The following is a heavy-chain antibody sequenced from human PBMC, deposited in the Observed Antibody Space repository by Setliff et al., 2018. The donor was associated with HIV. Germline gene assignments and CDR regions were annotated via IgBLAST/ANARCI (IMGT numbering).Heavy chain of an antibody. J-gene: IGHJ3*02. CDR1: GYSFISYW. CDR3: ARGATGNLEALDI. Sequence: GESLKISCKGFGYSFISYWIAWVRQMPGEGLEWMGIIYPGDSNTRYSPSFQGQVIISADKSTSTAYLQWSSLKASDTAMYYCARGATGNLEALDIWGQGTMVTVSS. CDR2: IYPGDSNT. V-gene: IGHV5-51*01. D-gene: IGHD6-13*01.